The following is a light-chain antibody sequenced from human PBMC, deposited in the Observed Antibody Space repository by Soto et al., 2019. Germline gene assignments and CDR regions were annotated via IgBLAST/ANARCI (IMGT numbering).Light chain of an antibody. Sequence: DIQMTQSPSTLSASVGDGVTITCRASQIIGTWLAWYQQKPGKAPKVLIYDVSTLKSGVPSRFSGSASATEFTLSISSLQPDDFATYYCQQYKSYWTFGQGTKVDI. CDR3: QQYKSYWT. CDR2: DVS. J-gene: IGKJ1*01. CDR1: QIIGTW. V-gene: IGKV1-5*01.